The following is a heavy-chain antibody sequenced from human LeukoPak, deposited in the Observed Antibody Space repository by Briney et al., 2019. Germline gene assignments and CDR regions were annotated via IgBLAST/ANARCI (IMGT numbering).Heavy chain of an antibody. D-gene: IGHD3-22*01. Sequence: ASVKVSCKVSGYTLTELSMHWVRQAPGKGLEWMGGFDPEDGETIYAQKFQGRVTMTEDTPTDTAYMELSSLRSEDTAVYYCATDLGYYYDSSGSAKAGYWGQGTLVTVSS. CDR1: GYTLTELS. CDR2: FDPEDGET. CDR3: ATDLGYYYDSSGSAKAGY. J-gene: IGHJ4*02. V-gene: IGHV1-24*01.